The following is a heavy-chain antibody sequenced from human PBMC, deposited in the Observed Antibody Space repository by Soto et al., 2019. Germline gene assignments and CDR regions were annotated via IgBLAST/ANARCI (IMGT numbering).Heavy chain of an antibody. V-gene: IGHV1-18*04. CDR2: ISAYNGNT. J-gene: IGHJ6*02. D-gene: IGHD6-13*01. Sequence: GAPVKVSCKASGYTFTSCGISWVRQAPGQGLEWMGWISAYNGNTNYAQKLQGRVTMTTDTSTSTAYMELRSLRSDDTAVYYCARXDWRQQLAHYYYYGMDVWGQGTTVTVSS. CDR3: ARXDWRQQLAHYYYYGMDV. CDR1: GYTFTSCG.